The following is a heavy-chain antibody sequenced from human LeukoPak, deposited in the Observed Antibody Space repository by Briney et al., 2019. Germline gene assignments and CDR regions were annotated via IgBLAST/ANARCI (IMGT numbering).Heavy chain of an antibody. D-gene: IGHD5-12*01. V-gene: IGHV3-53*01. CDR1: GFTVDSNY. CDR2: IYTGGNT. J-gene: IGHJ4*02. CDR3: ARGDDSGYYDYFDY. Sequence: GGSLRLSCAASGFTVDSNYLSWVRQAPGKGLEWISTIYTGGNTYYAASVKGRFTISRDFSKNTVFLHMNSLRAEDTAMYYCARGDDSGYYDYFDYWGQGALVTVSS.